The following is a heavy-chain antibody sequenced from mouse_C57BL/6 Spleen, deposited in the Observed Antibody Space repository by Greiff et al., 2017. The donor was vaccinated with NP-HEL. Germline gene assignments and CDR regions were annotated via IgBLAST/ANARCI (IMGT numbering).Heavy chain of an antibody. CDR1: GYTFTSYW. D-gene: IGHD3-3*01. J-gene: IGHJ4*01. CDR3: ARKGRWDYYAMDY. Sequence: QVQLQQPGAELVKPGASVKMSCKASGYTFTSYWITWVKQRPGQGLEWIGDIYPGSGSTNYNEKFKSKATLTVDTSSSTAYMQLSSLTSEDSAVYYCARKGRWDYYAMDYWGQGTSVTVSS. V-gene: IGHV1-55*01. CDR2: IYPGSGST.